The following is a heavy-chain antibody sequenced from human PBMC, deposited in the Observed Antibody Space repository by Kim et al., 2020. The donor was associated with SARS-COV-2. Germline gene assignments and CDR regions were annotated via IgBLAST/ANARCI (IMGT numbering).Heavy chain of an antibody. CDR3: ASPVAGSDF. D-gene: IGHD6-19*01. J-gene: IGHJ4*02. Sequence: GGSLRLSCAASGFTFSSYGMSWVRQAPGKGLEWVSSITGSGGSMNYADSVKGRFTISRDNSKNTLYLQMNSLRVEDTAVYYCASPVAGSDFWGQGTRLTVSS. CDR1: GFTFSSYG. CDR2: ITGSGGSM. V-gene: IGHV3-23*01.